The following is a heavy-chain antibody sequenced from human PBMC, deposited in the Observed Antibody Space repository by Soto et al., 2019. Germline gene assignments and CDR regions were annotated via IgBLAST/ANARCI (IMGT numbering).Heavy chain of an antibody. CDR3: ARPLGYCISTSCPGGFVP. Sequence: SETLSLTCTVSGGSTSSGDYYWSWIRQPPGKGLEWIGYIYYSGSTYYNPSLKSRVTISVDTSKNQFSLKLSSVTAADTAVYYCARPLGYCISTSCPGGFVPWGQATLVTVSS. CDR1: GGSTSSGDYY. V-gene: IGHV4-30-4*01. J-gene: IGHJ5*02. D-gene: IGHD2-2*01. CDR2: IYYSGST.